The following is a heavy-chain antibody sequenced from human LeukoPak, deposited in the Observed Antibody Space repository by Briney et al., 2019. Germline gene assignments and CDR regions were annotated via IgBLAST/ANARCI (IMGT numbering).Heavy chain of an antibody. CDR1: GFTYSCYE. J-gene: IGHJ6*04. D-gene: IGHD3-10*02. CDR2: ISSSGSTI. Sequence: GGSLRLSCAASGFTYSCYEMNWVRQAPGKGLEWVSYISSSGSTIYYADSVKGRFTISRDNAKNSLYLQMNSLRAEDTAVYYCAELGITMIGGVWGKGTTVTISS. CDR3: AELGITMIGGV. V-gene: IGHV3-48*03.